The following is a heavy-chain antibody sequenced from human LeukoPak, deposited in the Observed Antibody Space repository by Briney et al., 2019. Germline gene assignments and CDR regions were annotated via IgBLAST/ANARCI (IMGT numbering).Heavy chain of an antibody. CDR1: GGSVSSGSYY. Sequence: SETLSLTCTVSGGSVSSGSYYWSWIRQPPGKGLEWIGYIYYSGSTNYNPSLKSRVTISVDTSKNQFSLKLSSVTAADTAVYYCAKNLWGIIGPFDYWGQGTLVTVPS. J-gene: IGHJ4*02. D-gene: IGHD3-16*02. CDR3: AKNLWGIIGPFDY. V-gene: IGHV4-61*01. CDR2: IYYSGST.